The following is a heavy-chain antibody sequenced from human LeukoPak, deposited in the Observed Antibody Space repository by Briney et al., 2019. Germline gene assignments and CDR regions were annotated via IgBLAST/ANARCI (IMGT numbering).Heavy chain of an antibody. V-gene: IGHV4-4*02. D-gene: IGHD3-3*01. J-gene: IGHJ4*02. CDR1: GGSISSNDW. CDR2: MHHAGSI. Sequence: SETLSLTCAVFGGSISSNDWWSWVRQPPGKGLEWIGEMHHAGSINYNPSLMSRATISVDKSKNQFSLKLSSVTAADTAVYHCAKNGFYCLEFWGQGTLVTVSS. CDR3: AKNGFYCLEF.